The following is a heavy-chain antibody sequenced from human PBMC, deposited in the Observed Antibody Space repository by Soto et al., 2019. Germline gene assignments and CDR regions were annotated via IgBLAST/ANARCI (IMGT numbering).Heavy chain of an antibody. CDR3: AAGPGDDSSGYYHPLYFDY. CDR2: IVVGSGNT. CDR1: GLTFTSSA. J-gene: IGHJ4*02. Sequence: SVKVSCKASGLTFTSSAVQRVRQARGQPPEWIGWIVVGSGNTNYAQKFQERVTTTRDMYTSTAYMELSSLRSEDTAVYYCAAGPGDDSSGYYHPLYFDYWGQGTLVTVSS. V-gene: IGHV1-58*01. D-gene: IGHD3-22*01.